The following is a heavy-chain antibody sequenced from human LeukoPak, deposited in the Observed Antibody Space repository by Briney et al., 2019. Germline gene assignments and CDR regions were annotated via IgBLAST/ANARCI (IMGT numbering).Heavy chain of an antibody. Sequence: GGSLRLSCAASGFTFSSYSMNWVRQAPGKGLEWVSHISPSGDSTYYADSVKGRFTISRDSSKNTLSLQMNSLRAEDTAVYYCAKIPKGGYFDYWGQGTLVTVSS. CDR1: GFTFSSYS. CDR2: ISPSGDST. J-gene: IGHJ4*02. V-gene: IGHV3-23*01. D-gene: IGHD2-2*01. CDR3: AKIPKGGYFDY.